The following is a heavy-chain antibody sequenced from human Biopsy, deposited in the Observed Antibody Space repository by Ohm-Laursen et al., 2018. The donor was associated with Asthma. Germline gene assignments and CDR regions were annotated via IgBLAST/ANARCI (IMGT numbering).Heavy chain of an antibody. Sequence: SLRLSCSASGFAVSRDHMFWVRQAPGKGLEWVSVIYSGGTSHAADSVRGRFTISRDYSKNTLYLQMHSLRAEDTAVYYCARGDSSNWSHYYFDYWGQGTLVTVSS. J-gene: IGHJ4*02. CDR1: GFAVSRDH. V-gene: IGHV3-53*01. D-gene: IGHD3-22*01. CDR2: IYSGGTS. CDR3: ARGDSSNWSHYYFDY.